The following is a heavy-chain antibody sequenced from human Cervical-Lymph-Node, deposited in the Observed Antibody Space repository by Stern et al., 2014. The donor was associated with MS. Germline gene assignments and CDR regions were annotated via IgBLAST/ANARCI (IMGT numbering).Heavy chain of an antibody. CDR2: ISAYHGNT. V-gene: IGHV1-18*04. CDR3: ARVGTLLEWFLPLDY. CDR1: GYTFTSYG. D-gene: IGHD3-3*01. Sequence: QEQLVQSGAEVKKPGASVKVSCKASGYTFTSYGISWVRQAPGQGLEWMGWISAYHGNTNYAQKLQGRVTMTTDTSTSTAYMELRSLRSDDTAVYYCARVGTLLEWFLPLDYWGQGTLVTVSS. J-gene: IGHJ4*02.